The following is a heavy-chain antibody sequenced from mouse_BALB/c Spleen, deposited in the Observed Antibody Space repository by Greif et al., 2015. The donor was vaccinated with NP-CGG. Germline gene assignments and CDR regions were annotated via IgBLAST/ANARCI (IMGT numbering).Heavy chain of an antibody. J-gene: IGHJ1*01. CDR1: GFDFSRYW. CDR2: INPGSSTI. CDR3: ARLTTEGYFDV. Sequence: EVQLVESGGGLVQPGGSLNLSCAASGFDFSRYWMSWARQAPGKGQEWIGEINPGSSTINYTPSLKDKFIISRDNAKNTLYLQMSKVRSEDTALYYCARLTTEGYFDVWGAGTSVTVSS. V-gene: IGHV4-2*02. D-gene: IGHD1-1*01.